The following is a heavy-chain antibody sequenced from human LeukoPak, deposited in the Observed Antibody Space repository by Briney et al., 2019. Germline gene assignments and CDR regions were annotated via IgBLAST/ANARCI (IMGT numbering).Heavy chain of an antibody. CDR2: ISVYNGNT. CDR3: ARDRYGSGSYCRF. CDR1: GYTFTSYG. D-gene: IGHD3-10*01. V-gene: IGHV1-18*04. J-gene: IGHJ4*02. Sequence: ASVKVSCKASGYTFTSYGFNRVRQAPGQGLGWMGWISVYNGNTNYAQNVQDRVTMTTYTSTSTAYMELRSLRSDDTAVYYCARDRYGSGSYCRFWGQGNLVTVSS.